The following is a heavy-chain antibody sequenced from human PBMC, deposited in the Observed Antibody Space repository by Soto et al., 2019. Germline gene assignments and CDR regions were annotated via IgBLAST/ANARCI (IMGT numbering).Heavy chain of an antibody. CDR2: INRDGVT. CDR1: GGSFSGYY. Sequence: SETLSLTCAVFGGSFSGYYWGWIRQPPGKGLEWIGEINRDGVTNYNPSLQSRLTISVDTPKNQFSLQLNSVTAADTAVYYCASTAIQCSRTSCYTVSLDFWGQGTLVTVSS. V-gene: IGHV4-34*01. CDR3: ASTAIQCSRTSCYTVSLDF. D-gene: IGHD2-2*02. J-gene: IGHJ4*02.